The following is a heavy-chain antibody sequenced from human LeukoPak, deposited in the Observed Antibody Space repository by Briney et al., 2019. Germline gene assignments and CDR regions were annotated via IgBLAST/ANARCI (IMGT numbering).Heavy chain of an antibody. CDR2: LGTAGDT. V-gene: IGHV3-13*01. Sequence: GGSLRLSCAASGFTLSNYAMHWVRQPAGEGLEWVSALGTAGDTFYPGSVKGRFTISRDNAKKSLFLQMNSLRAEDTAVYYCARQNTPHGNFDYWGQGTLVTVSS. CDR3: ARQNTPHGNFDY. J-gene: IGHJ4*02. CDR1: GFTLSNYA. D-gene: IGHD5-24*01.